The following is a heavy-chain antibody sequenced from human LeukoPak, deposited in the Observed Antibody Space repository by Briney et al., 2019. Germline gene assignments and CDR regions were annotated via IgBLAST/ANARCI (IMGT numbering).Heavy chain of an antibody. CDR3: ARSNLGAFDI. D-gene: IGHD7-27*01. J-gene: IGHJ3*02. V-gene: IGHV3-30-3*01. CDR2: ISYDGSNK. CDR1: GFTFSSYA. Sequence: HPGGSLRLSCAASGFTFSSYAMHWVRQAPGKGLEWVAVISYDGSNKYYADSVKGRFTISRDNSKNTLYLQMNSLRAEDTAVYYCARSNLGAFDIWGQGTVVTVSS.